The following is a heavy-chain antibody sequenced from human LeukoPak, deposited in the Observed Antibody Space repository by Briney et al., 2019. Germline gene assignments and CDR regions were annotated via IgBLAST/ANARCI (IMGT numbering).Heavy chain of an antibody. CDR1: GGTFSSYA. CDR2: IIPIFGTA. V-gene: IGHV1-69*13. Sequence: EASVKVSCKASGGTFSSYAISWVRQAPGQGLEWMGGIIPIFGTANYAQKFQGRVTITADESTSTAYMELSSLRSEDTAVYYCARVGGVVPAAVLNYYYYGMDVWGQGTTVTVSS. CDR3: ARVGGVVPAAVLNYYYYGMDV. D-gene: IGHD2-2*01. J-gene: IGHJ6*02.